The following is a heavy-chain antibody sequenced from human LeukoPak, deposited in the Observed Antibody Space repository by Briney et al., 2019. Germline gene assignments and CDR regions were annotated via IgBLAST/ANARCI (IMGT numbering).Heavy chain of an antibody. CDR3: AVTAISYFDY. J-gene: IGHJ4*02. CDR1: GFTFTTYS. Sequence: GGSLRLSCEASGFTFTTYSMTWVRQAPGKGLEWVSAISGSGGSTYYADSVKGRFTISRDNSKNTLYLQMNSLRAEDTAVYYCAVTAISYFDYWGQGTLVTVSS. CDR2: ISGSGGST. V-gene: IGHV3-23*01. D-gene: IGHD2-21*02.